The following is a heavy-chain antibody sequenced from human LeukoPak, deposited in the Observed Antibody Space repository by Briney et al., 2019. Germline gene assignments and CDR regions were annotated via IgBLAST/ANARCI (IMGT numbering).Heavy chain of an antibody. CDR1: GYSFTSYW. CDR2: IYPGDSDT. V-gene: IGHV5-51*01. D-gene: IGHD3-10*01. J-gene: IGHJ5*02. CDR3: ARPAMVRGVIVRFDP. Sequence: GESLKISCKGSGYSFTSYWIGWVRQMPGKGLEWMGIIYPGDSDTRYSPSFQGQVTISADKSISTAYLQWSSLKASDTAMYYCARPAMVRGVIVRFDPWGQGTLVTVSS.